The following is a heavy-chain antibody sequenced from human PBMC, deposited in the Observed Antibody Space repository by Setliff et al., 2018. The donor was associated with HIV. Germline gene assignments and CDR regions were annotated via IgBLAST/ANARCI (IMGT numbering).Heavy chain of an antibody. Sequence: SETLSLTCTVSGASISSYYWSWIRQPPGKGLEWIGFVDYSGSTNYNPSLKSRVTISVDTSKNQFSLKLTSVTAADTAVYYCARDKRAFDIWGQGTMVTVSS. CDR2: VDYSGST. J-gene: IGHJ3*02. CDR3: ARDKRAFDI. CDR1: GASISSYY. V-gene: IGHV4-59*01.